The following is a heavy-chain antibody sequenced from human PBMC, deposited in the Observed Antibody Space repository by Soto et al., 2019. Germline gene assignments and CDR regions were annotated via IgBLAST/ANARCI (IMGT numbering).Heavy chain of an antibody. CDR2: INAGNGNT. D-gene: IGHD3-22*01. CDR1: GYTFTSYA. CDR3: ARDIRGVVVDPCLDY. Sequence: QVQLVQSGAEVKKPGASVKVSCKASGYTFTSYAMHWVRQAPGQRLEWMGWINAGNGNTKYSQKFQGRVTITRDTSASTAYMELSSLRSEDTAVYYCARDIRGVVVDPCLDYWGQGTLVTVSS. J-gene: IGHJ4*02. V-gene: IGHV1-3*01.